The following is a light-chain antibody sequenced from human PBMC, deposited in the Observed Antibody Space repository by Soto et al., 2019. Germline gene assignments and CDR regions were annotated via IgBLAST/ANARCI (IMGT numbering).Light chain of an antibody. V-gene: IGLV2-14*01. Sequence: QSALTQPASVSGSPGQSITISCTGTSSDVGCYNYVSWHQQHPGQAPKLMIYDVTNRASGIPDRFSASKSGNTASLTISGLQAGDEANYYCSSYTSSSTYVFGTGTKVTVL. CDR1: SSDVGCYNY. J-gene: IGLJ1*01. CDR3: SSYTSSSTYV. CDR2: DVT.